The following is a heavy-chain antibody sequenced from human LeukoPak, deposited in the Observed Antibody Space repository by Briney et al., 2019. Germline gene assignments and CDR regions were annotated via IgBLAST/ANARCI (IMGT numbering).Heavy chain of an antibody. CDR1: GYTFTGYY. Sequence: GASVKVSCNASGYTFTGYYMHWVRQAPGQGLEWMGWINPNSGGTNYAQKFQGRVTMTRDTSISTAYMELSRLRSDDTAVYYCARGEGDYGDYWFDYWGQGTLVTVSS. CDR2: INPNSGGT. CDR3: ARGEGDYGDYWFDY. V-gene: IGHV1-2*02. J-gene: IGHJ4*02. D-gene: IGHD4-17*01.